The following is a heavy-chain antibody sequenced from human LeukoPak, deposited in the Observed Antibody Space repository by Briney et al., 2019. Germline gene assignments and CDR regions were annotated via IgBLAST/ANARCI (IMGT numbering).Heavy chain of an antibody. D-gene: IGHD1-26*01. V-gene: IGHV1-24*01. CDR3: ATRGTTTALDAFDI. CDR2: FDPEDGET. Sequence: ASVKVSCKVSGYTLTELSMHWVRQAPGKGLEWMGGFDPEDGETIYAQKFQGRVTMTEDTSIDTAYMELSSLRSEDTAVYYCATRGTTTALDAFDIWGQGTMVTVSS. CDR1: GYTLTELS. J-gene: IGHJ3*02.